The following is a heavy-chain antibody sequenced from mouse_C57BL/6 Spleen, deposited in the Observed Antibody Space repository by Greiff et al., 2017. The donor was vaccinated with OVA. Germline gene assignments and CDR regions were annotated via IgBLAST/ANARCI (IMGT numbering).Heavy chain of an antibody. Sequence: QVQLQQSGAELVRPGASVKLSCKASGYTFTDYYINWVKQRPGQGLEWIARIYPGSGNTYYNEKFKGKATLTAEKSSSTAYMQLSSLTSEDSAVYFCARGLRGGYYFDYWGQGTTLTVSS. V-gene: IGHV1-76*01. D-gene: IGHD1-1*01. CDR1: GYTFTDYY. CDR2: IYPGSGNT. J-gene: IGHJ2*01. CDR3: ARGLRGGYYFDY.